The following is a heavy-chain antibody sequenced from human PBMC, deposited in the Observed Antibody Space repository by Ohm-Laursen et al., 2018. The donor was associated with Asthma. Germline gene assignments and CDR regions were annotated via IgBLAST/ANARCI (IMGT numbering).Heavy chain of an antibody. D-gene: IGHD5-24*01. CDR3: ALTARPGYNYDFDY. Sequence: ASVKVSCKASGYTFTNYYMHWVRQAPGQGLEWMGIINSSGGSKTYAQKFQARVTMTRDTSTNTGYMELGSLRSEDTAVYYCALTARPGYNYDFDYWGQGTLVTVSS. J-gene: IGHJ4*02. CDR1: GYTFTNYY. CDR2: INSSGGSK. V-gene: IGHV1-46*03.